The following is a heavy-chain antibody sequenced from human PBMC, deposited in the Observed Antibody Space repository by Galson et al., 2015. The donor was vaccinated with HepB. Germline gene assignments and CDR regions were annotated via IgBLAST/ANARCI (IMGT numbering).Heavy chain of an antibody. CDR3: ARDQSVYAPS. V-gene: IGHV3-33*01. Sequence: SLRLSCAASGFTFSSYGIHWVRQAPGKGLEWVALIWSDGSNKYYADSVEGRFTISRDNSKNTLYLQMNSLRAEDTAVYYCARDQSVYAPSWGQGILVTVSS. CDR1: GFTFSSYG. D-gene: IGHD2-2*01. CDR2: IWSDGSNK. J-gene: IGHJ5*02.